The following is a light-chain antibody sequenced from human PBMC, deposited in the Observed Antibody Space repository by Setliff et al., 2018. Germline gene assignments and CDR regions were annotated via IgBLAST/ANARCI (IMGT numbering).Light chain of an antibody. CDR2: NVS. CDR1: SSDIGAYTY. J-gene: IGLJ2*01. Sequence: QSVLAQPVSMSGSPGQSITISCTGTSSDIGAYTYVSWYQQHPGKAPKLLISNVSNRPSGASHRFSGSKSGNTASLTISWLQAEDEADYYCSSYTTSSLRVFGGGTKVTVL. V-gene: IGLV2-14*03. CDR3: SSYTTSSLRV.